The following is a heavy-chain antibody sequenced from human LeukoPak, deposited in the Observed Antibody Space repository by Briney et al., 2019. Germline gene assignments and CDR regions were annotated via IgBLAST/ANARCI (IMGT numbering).Heavy chain of an antibody. CDR2: ICTSGST. CDR1: GGSISSGSYY. CDR3: ARSISLSRIDY. Sequence: PSETLSLTCTVSGGSISSGSYYWSWIRQPAGKGLEWIGRICTSGSTNYNPSLKSRVTISVDTSKNQFSLRLSSVTAADTAVYYCARSISLSRIDYWGQGTLVTVSS. V-gene: IGHV4-61*02. J-gene: IGHJ4*02. D-gene: IGHD6-13*01.